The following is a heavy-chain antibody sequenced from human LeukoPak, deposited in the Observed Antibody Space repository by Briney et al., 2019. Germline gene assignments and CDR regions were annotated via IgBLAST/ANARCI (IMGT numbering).Heavy chain of an antibody. CDR3: ARGHSSSWPTVDY. D-gene: IGHD6-13*01. V-gene: IGHV4-34*01. J-gene: IGHJ4*02. Sequence: PSETLSLTCAVYGGSFSGYYWSWIRQPPGKGLEWIGEINRSGSTNYNPSLKSRVTISVDTSMNQFSLKLSFVTTADTAVYYCARGHSSSWPTVDYWGQGTLVTVSS. CDR1: GGSFSGYY. CDR2: INRSGST.